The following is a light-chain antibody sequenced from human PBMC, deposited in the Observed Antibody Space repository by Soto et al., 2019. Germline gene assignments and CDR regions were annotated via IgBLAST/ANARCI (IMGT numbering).Light chain of an antibody. V-gene: IGKV2-28*01. CDR2: FVS. Sequence: DIVVTQSPLSLSVTPGEPASISCRYSRSLLHSNGYNYLDWYLQKPGQSPQLLIYFVSNRASGVPSRFSGSGSGTDFTLTISSLQPEDFATYYCQQSYSTPITFGQGTRLEI. CDR3: QQSYSTPIT. CDR1: RSLLHSNGYNY. J-gene: IGKJ5*01.